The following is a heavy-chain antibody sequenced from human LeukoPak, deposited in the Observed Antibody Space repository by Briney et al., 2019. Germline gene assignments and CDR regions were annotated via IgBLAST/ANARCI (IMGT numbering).Heavy chain of an antibody. Sequence: SETLSLTCTVSGGSIGSYYWSWIRQPPGKGLEWIGYIYYSGNTNYNPSLKSRVTISVDTSKNQFSLNLSSVTAADTALYYCARSERIIMILGGAFDIWGQGTMVTVSS. CDR2: IYYSGNT. CDR3: ARSERIIMILGGAFDI. CDR1: GGSIGSYY. D-gene: IGHD3-22*01. J-gene: IGHJ3*02. V-gene: IGHV4-59*08.